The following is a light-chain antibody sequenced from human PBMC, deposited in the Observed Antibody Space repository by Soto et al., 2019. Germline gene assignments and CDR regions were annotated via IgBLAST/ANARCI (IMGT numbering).Light chain of an antibody. CDR1: QRIRRD. Sequence: DIQMTQSPSSMSAPVGDRVTITCRASQRIRRDLNWYQQKPGQAPQLLIFAASRLQRGVPSRFSGSGSGTDFTLTINSLQPEDSATYYCQQGDDTPYTFGQGTKLEIK. CDR3: QQGDDTPYT. CDR2: AAS. J-gene: IGKJ2*01. V-gene: IGKV1-39*01.